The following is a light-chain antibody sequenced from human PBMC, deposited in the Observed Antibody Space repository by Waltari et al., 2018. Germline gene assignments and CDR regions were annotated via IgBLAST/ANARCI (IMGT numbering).Light chain of an antibody. J-gene: IGKJ2*01. V-gene: IGKV1-39*01. CDR3: QQSHGTPYT. CDR1: QRIGVY. CDR2: GAS. Sequence: DIQMTQSPSSLSASVGDRVTITCRASQRIGVYLNWYRHKPGQVPTLLIFGASNLQGGVPSRFTGGGSGTEFTLTIMSLQPEDFATYYCQQSHGTPYTFGQGTKVE.